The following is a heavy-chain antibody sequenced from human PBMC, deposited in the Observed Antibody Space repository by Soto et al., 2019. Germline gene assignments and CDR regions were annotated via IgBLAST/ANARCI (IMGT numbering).Heavy chain of an antibody. CDR1: GDTFKNCV. CDR3: AAELGFGKLSVV. J-gene: IGHJ6*02. Sequence: QVQVXXSXXXXRRPGSSVXXSCKASGDTFKNCVISWVRQAPGQGLEWMGGIIPLFGTTDFAQRFQGRLTITTDESTTPAYMELSRMRSEDTATYYCAAELGFGKLSVVWGQGTTVIVSS. D-gene: IGHD3-10*01. V-gene: IGHV1-69*01. CDR2: IIPLFGTT.